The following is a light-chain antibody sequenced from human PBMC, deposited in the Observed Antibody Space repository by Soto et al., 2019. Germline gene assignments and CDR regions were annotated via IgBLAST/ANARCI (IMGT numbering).Light chain of an antibody. CDR3: AAWDDSLSGHVV. CDR2: SNN. CDR1: RSNIGSNT. J-gene: IGLJ2*01. V-gene: IGLV1-44*01. Sequence: QSVLIQPPSASGTPGQRVTISCSGSRSNIGSNTVNWYQHLPGTAPKLLIYSNNQRPSGVPDRFSGSKSGTSASLAIGGLQSEDEADYYCAAWDDSLSGHVVFGGGTQLTVL.